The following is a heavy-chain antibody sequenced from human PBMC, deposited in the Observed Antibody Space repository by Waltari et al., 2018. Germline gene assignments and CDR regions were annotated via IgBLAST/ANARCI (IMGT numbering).Heavy chain of an antibody. CDR1: GYTFNEYG. CDR2: INGYNGNT. D-gene: IGHD2-2*01. V-gene: IGHV1-18*01. Sequence: QVQLVQSGAEVKKPGASVKVSCKASGYTFNEYGYTWVRQAPGQGLEWMGWINGYNGNTKYAQNRQGRVTMTIDTATSTANMELRSLRSDDTAVYYCARGGYYFDYWGQGTLVTVSS. CDR3: ARGGYYFDY. J-gene: IGHJ4*02.